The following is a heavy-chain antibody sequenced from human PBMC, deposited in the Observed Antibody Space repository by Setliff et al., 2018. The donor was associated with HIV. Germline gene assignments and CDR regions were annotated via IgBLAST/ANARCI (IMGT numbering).Heavy chain of an antibody. CDR3: AQLGMVDDFDY. Sequence: PSETLSLTCTVSGGSISSNSYYWSWIRQPPGKEREWIGYIYYSGSTNYNPSLKSRVTISVDTSKNHFSLKLRSVTAADTAVYYCAQLGMVDDFDYWSQGTLVTVSS. CDR2: IYYSGST. D-gene: IGHD1-1*01. V-gene: IGHV4-61*03. J-gene: IGHJ4*02. CDR1: GGSISSNSYY.